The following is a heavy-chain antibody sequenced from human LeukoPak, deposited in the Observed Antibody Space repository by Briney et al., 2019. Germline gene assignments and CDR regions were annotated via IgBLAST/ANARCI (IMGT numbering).Heavy chain of an antibody. V-gene: IGHV3-30*03. CDR2: ISYDGSNK. J-gene: IGHJ4*02. CDR3: ARPEPYYYDSSGSGFGLDY. D-gene: IGHD3-22*01. CDR1: GFTFSSYG. Sequence: GGSLRLSCAASGFTFSSYGMHWVRQAPGKGLEWVAVISYDGSNKYYADSVKGRFTISRDSSKNTLYLQMNSLRAEDTAVYYCARPEPYYYDSSGSGFGLDYWGQGTLVTVSS.